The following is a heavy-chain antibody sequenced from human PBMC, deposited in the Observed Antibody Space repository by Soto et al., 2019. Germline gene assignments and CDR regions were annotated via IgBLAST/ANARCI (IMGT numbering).Heavy chain of an antibody. J-gene: IGHJ4*02. CDR3: ARAGVGQPLVFDE. CDR2: IYHSGST. D-gene: IGHD1-26*01. V-gene: IGHV4-30-2*01. Sequence: TLSLTCAVSGGAISSGGYSWSWIRQPPGRGLEWIGYIYHSGSTYYNPSLKSRVTISVDRSKKQFALKLSSVTAADTAVYYCARAGVGQPLVFDEWGEGAQVSV. CDR1: GGAISSGGYS.